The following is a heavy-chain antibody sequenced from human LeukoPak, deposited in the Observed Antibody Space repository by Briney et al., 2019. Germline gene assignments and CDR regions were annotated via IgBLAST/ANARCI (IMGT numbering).Heavy chain of an antibody. D-gene: IGHD6-13*01. CDR1: GGSISSGGYY. Sequence: SETLSLTCTVSGGSISSGGYYWSWIRQHPGKGLEWIGYIYYSGSTYYNPSLKSRVTISVDTSKNQFSLKLSSVTAADTAVYYCAGRSWTDAFDIWGQGTMVTVSS. V-gene: IGHV4-31*03. CDR2: IYYSGST. J-gene: IGHJ3*02. CDR3: AGRSWTDAFDI.